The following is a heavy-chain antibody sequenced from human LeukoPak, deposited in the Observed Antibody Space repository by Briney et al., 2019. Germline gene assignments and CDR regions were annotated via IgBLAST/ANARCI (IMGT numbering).Heavy chain of an antibody. V-gene: IGHV1-2*06. CDR3: ARDRDGLYYYCYGMDV. Sequence: ASVKVSCKASGYTFTGYYMHWVRQAPGQGLEWMGRINPNSGGTNYAQKFQGRVTMTRDTSISTAYMGLSRLRSDDTAVYYCARDRDGLYYYCYGMDVWGQGTTVTVSS. CDR2: INPNSGGT. CDR1: GYTFTGYY. D-gene: IGHD5-24*01. J-gene: IGHJ6*02.